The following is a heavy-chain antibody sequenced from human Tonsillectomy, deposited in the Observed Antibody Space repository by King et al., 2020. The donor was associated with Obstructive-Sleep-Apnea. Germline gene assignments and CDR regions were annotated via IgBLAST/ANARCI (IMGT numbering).Heavy chain of an antibody. CDR1: GFTFSSYA. D-gene: IGHD3-10*01. CDR3: ARPRVEYGSGSYYKCSWFDP. CDR2: ISYDGSNK. V-gene: IGHV3-30*04. J-gene: IGHJ5*02. Sequence: VQLVESGGGVVQPGRSLRLSCAASGFTFSSYAMHWVRQAPGKGLEWVAVISYDGSNKYYADSVKGRFTISRDNSKNTPYLQMNSLRAEDTAGYYCARPRVEYGSGSYYKCSWFDPWGQGPLVTVSS.